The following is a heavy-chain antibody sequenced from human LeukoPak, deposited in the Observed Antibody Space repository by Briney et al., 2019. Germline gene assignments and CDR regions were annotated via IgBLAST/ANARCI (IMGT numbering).Heavy chain of an antibody. V-gene: IGHV4-59*12. CDR2: IYYSGST. J-gene: IGHJ4*02. Sequence: PSETLSLTCTVSGGSMSSYYWSWIRQPPGKGLEWIGYIYYSGSTDYNPSLKSRLTISVDTSKNQFSLQLNSVTPEDTAVYYCARDSSVGYFDFWGQGTLVTVSS. D-gene: IGHD3-10*01. CDR3: ARDSSVGYFDF. CDR1: GGSMSSYY.